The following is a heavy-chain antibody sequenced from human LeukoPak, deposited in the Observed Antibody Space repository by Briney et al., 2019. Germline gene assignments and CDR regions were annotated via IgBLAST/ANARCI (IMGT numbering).Heavy chain of an antibody. V-gene: IGHV1-8*02. Sequence: ASVKVSCKASGYTFTAYYIHWVRQAPGQGLEWMAWMNPNSGNTGYAQKFQGRVTMTRNTSISTAYMELSSLRSEDTAVYYCARVAGNCGGDCYRLVYWGQGTLVTVAS. J-gene: IGHJ4*02. CDR3: ARVAGNCGGDCYRLVY. CDR1: GYTFTAYY. D-gene: IGHD2-21*01. CDR2: MNPNSGNT.